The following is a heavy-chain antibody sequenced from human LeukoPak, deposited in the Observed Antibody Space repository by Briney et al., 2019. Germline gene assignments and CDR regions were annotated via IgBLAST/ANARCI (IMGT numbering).Heavy chain of an antibody. D-gene: IGHD2-21*02. Sequence: ASVKVSCKSSGYTFTTYAMHWVRQAPGQRPEWMGWIIVGSGNTKYSQKFHGRVTFTRDTSATTVYMELSSLTSEDTAAYYCASEARLTAHFDYWGQGTLVPVSS. J-gene: IGHJ4*02. CDR1: GYTFTTYA. CDR3: ASEARLTAHFDY. CDR2: IIVGSGNT. V-gene: IGHV1-3*01.